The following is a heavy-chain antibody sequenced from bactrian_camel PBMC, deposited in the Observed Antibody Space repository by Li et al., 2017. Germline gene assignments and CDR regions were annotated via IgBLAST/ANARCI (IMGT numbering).Heavy chain of an antibody. CDR2: INSDGIT. CDR3: VKAGDGYYYMEYMTGKSY. Sequence: GGSLKLSCVASGFTFSQWRMGWFRQAPGKEREGVAAINSDGITNYADSVKGRFTISQDNAKNTLYLQMNSLKPEDTALYYCVKAGDGYYYMEYMTGKSYWGQGTQVTVS. V-gene: IGHV3S57*01. CDR1: GFTFSQWR. J-gene: IGHJ4*01. D-gene: IGHD2*01.